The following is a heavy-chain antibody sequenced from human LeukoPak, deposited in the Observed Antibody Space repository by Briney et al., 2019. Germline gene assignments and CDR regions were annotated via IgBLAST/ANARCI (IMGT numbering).Heavy chain of an antibody. J-gene: IGHJ4*02. V-gene: IGHV3-23*01. CDR2: ISADSATT. D-gene: IGHD6-19*01. CDR1: GFNFGSYS. CDR3: ARDSSGWLIDY. Sequence: QAGGSLRLSCAASGFNFGSYSMTWVRQDPGKGLEWVSVISADSATTFYADSVKGRFTISRDNAKNTVFLQMNSLRAEDTAVYYCARDSSGWLIDYWGQGTLVTVSS.